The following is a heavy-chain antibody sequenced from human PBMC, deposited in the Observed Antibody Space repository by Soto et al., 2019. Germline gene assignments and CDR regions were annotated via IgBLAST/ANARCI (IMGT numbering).Heavy chain of an antibody. CDR3: ARDQDTHYFDY. CDR1: GFTFSSYS. J-gene: IGHJ4*02. Sequence: GGSLRLSCAASGFTFSSYSMNWVRQAPGKGLEWVSSITSSSYIYYADSVKGRFTISRDNAKNSLYLQMNSLRAEDTAVYYCARDQDTHYFDYWGQGTLVTVSS. V-gene: IGHV3-21*01. CDR2: ITSSSYI.